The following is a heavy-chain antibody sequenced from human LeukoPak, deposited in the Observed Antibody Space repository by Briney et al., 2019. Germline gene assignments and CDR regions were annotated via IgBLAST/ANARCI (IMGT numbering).Heavy chain of an antibody. D-gene: IGHD1-20*01. Sequence: SQTLSLTCTVSGGSITNSGHFWTWFRQPAGKSLEWTGRIHAIEGTRYNPSLKSRVTISLDTSKSQISLNLTSVSAADTAIYYCASNEITGGFGAFDIWGQGTMVTVSS. J-gene: IGHJ3*02. V-gene: IGHV4-61*02. CDR2: IHAIEGT. CDR3: ASNEITGGFGAFDI. CDR1: GGSITNSGHF.